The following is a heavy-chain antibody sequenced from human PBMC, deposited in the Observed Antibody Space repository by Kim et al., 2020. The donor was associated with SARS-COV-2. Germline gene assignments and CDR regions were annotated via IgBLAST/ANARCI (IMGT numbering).Heavy chain of an antibody. V-gene: IGHV4-59*09. J-gene: IGHJ6*02. D-gene: IGHD2-2*01. Sequence: KSRVTISVDTSKSQFSLKLSSVTAADTAVYYCARGWDSRYQLLSYYYYGMDVWGQGTTVTVSS. CDR3: ARGWDSRYQLLSYYYYGMDV.